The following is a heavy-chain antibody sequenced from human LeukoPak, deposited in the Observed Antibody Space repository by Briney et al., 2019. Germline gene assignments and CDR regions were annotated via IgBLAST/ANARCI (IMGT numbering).Heavy chain of an antibody. CDR1: GYTFTDYY. D-gene: IGHD2-15*01. J-gene: IGHJ4*02. Sequence: ASVKVSCKASGYTFTDYYIHWVRQAPGQGLEWMGRISPNSGGTNYAQKFQGRVTMTRDTSISTAYMELSGLRSDDTAVYYCANSSAAAYSFDYWGQGTLVTVSS. V-gene: IGHV1-2*06. CDR2: ISPNSGGT. CDR3: ANSSAAAYSFDY.